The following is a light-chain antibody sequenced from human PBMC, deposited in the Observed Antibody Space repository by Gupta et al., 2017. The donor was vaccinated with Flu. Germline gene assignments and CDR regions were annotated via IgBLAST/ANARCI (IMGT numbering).Light chain of an antibody. J-gene: IGKJ1*01. V-gene: IGKV3D-20*01. CDR2: DTS. CDR1: RNIRSDY. Sequence: EIVLTQSPATVYLSPGEGATLSCGASRNIRSDYIAWYQVKPGLAPRLLIYDTSRRATGIPDRFSGSGSGRDFTLTLRALEPEDVAVYSCQQYETSPPTFGQGTRVEI. CDR3: QQYETSPPT.